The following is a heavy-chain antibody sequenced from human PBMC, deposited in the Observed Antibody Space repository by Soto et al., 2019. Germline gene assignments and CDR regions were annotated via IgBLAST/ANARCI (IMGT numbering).Heavy chain of an antibody. D-gene: IGHD3-3*01. Sequence: GGSLRLSCAASGFTFSSYAMHWVRQAPGKGLEWVAVISYDGSNKYYADSVKGRFTISRDNSKNTLYLQMNSLRAEDTAVYYCAKTRRVFWSGLSSLPSGSLDYWGQGTLVTVSS. CDR3: AKTRRVFWSGLSSLPSGSLDY. CDR1: GFTFSSYA. J-gene: IGHJ4*02. V-gene: IGHV3-30-3*01. CDR2: ISYDGSNK.